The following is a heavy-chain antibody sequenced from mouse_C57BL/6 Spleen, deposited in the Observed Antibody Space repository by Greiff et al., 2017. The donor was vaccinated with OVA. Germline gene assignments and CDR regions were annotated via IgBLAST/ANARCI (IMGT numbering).Heavy chain of an antibody. CDR2: INPGSGGT. Sequence: QVQLQQSGAELVRPGTSVKVSCKASGYAFTNYLIEWVKQRPGQGLEWIGVINPGSGGTNYNEKFKGKATLTADKSSSTAYMQLSSLTSEDSAVYFCASWGTTVVDYYAMDYWGQGTSVTVSS. D-gene: IGHD1-1*01. CDR3: ASWGTTVVDYYAMDY. J-gene: IGHJ4*01. V-gene: IGHV1-54*01. CDR1: GYAFTNYL.